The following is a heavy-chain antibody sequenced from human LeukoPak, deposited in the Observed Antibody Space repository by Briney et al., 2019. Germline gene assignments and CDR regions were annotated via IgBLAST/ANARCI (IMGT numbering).Heavy chain of an antibody. J-gene: IGHJ4*02. Sequence: GGSLRLSCAASGFTSSRYGMHWVRQAPGKGLEWVAVIRDDGSNKYHADSVKGRFTISRDNAKNSLYLQMNSLRAEDTAVYYCARAYGDYVYNFDYWGQGTLVTVSS. D-gene: IGHD4-17*01. CDR3: ARAYGDYVYNFDY. CDR2: IRDDGSNK. V-gene: IGHV3-33*01. CDR1: GFTSSRYG.